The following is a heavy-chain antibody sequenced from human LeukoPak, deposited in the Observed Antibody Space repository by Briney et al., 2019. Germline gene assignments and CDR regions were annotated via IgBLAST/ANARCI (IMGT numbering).Heavy chain of an antibody. CDR2: IKYDEIEK. CDR1: GFTFNNYW. Sequence: GGSLRLSFAASGFTFNNYWMSWVRQAPGKGLEWVANIKYDEIEKYYVDSVKGRFTISRDNAKNSLYLQMSSLSGEDTAVYYCAREGAGGNDYWGQGTLVTVSS. J-gene: IGHJ4*02. V-gene: IGHV3-7*01. D-gene: IGHD4-23*01. CDR3: AREGAGGNDY.